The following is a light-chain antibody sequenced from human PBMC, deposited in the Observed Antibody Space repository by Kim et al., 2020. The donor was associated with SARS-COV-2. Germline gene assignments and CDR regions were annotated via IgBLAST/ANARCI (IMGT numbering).Light chain of an antibody. CDR3: QAWDSHTVV. V-gene: IGLV3-1*01. J-gene: IGLJ2*01. CDR1: KLEDKY. CDR2: EDN. Sequence: SVSPGQTASITCSGDKLEDKYSCWYQQKPGQSPVLVIYEDNKRPPGIPERFSGSNSGNTATLTISGTQAMDEADYYCQAWDSHTVVFGGGTQLTVL.